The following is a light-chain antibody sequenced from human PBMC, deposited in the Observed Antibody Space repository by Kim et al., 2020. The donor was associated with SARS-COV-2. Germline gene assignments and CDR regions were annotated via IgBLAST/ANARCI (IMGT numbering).Light chain of an antibody. CDR1: NIGGKT. J-gene: IGLJ2*01. CDR3: QVWDSSSEQVL. Sequence: SYELTQPPSVSVAPGQTARITCGGNNIGGKTVHWYQQRPGQAPVLVIRYDGDRPSGIPERFSGANSGNTATLTISRVAAGDEADYYCQVWDSSSEQVLFGGGTQLTVL. V-gene: IGLV3-21*01. CDR2: YDG.